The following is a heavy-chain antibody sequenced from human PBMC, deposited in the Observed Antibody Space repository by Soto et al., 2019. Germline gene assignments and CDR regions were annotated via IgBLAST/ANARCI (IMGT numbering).Heavy chain of an antibody. CDR2: ISAYNGNT. Sequence: GASVKVSCKASGYTFTSYGISWVRQAPGQGLEWMGRISAYNGNTNYAQKLQGRVTMTTDTSTSTAYMELRSLRSDDTAVYYCARGRYDFWSGYADHNYYYYYYGMDVWGQGTTVTVSS. CDR3: ARGRYDFWSGYADHNYYYYYYGMDV. V-gene: IGHV1-18*01. J-gene: IGHJ6*02. D-gene: IGHD3-3*01. CDR1: GYTFTSYG.